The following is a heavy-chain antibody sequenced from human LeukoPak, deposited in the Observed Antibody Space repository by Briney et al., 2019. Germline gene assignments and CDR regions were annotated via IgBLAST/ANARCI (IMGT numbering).Heavy chain of an antibody. V-gene: IGHV3-23*01. D-gene: IGHD6-19*01. Sequence: GGSLRLSCAASGFTFSSYAMSWVRQAPGKGLEWVSAISGSGGSTYYADSVKGRFTISRDNSKNTLYLQMNSLRAEDTAVYYCATYSSGWYLVYWGQGTLVTVSS. J-gene: IGHJ4*02. CDR1: GFTFSSYA. CDR2: ISGSGGST. CDR3: ATYSSGWYLVY.